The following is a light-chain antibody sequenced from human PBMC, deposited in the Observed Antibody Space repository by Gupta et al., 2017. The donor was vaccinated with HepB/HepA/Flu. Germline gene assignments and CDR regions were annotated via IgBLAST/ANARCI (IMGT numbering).Light chain of an antibody. Sequence: QPVLPPPPSPPGTPAQTAAISCSGSRSNIGSTTLAWYQHLPGTTPKLLIYSHHQRPSGVSDRFSGSKSGTSASLAINGLQSEDEAEYYCATWDDSLNGYVFGTGTRVTVL. V-gene: IGLV1-44*01. J-gene: IGLJ1*01. CDR3: ATWDDSLNGYV. CDR1: RSNIGSTT. CDR2: SHH.